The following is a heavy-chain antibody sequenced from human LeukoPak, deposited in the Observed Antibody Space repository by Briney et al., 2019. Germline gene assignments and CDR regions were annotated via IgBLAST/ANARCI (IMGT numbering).Heavy chain of an antibody. Sequence: GGTLRLSCAASGFTFSSYGMSWLRKAQGKGQDWVSAISGSGGSTYYADSVKGRFTISRDNSKNTLYLQMNSLRAEDTAVYYCAKISVVGDYYDYWGPGTLVTVSS. D-gene: IGHD3-22*01. CDR2: ISGSGGST. V-gene: IGHV3-23*01. CDR1: GFTFSSYG. CDR3: AKISVVGDYYDY. J-gene: IGHJ4*02.